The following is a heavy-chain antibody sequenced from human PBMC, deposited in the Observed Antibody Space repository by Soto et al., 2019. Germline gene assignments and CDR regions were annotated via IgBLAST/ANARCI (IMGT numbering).Heavy chain of an antibody. D-gene: IGHD3-10*01. V-gene: IGHV3-33*01. CDR2: IWYDGSNK. Sequence: QVQLVESGGGVVQPGRSLRISCAASGFTFSSYGMHWVRQAPGKGLEWVAVIWYDGSNKYYADSVKGRFTISRDNSKNTLYLQMNSLRAEDTAVYYCARDGGDITMVRGVIPIYYYYGMDVWGQGTTVTVSS. CDR3: ARDGGDITMVRGVIPIYYYYGMDV. J-gene: IGHJ6*02. CDR1: GFTFSSYG.